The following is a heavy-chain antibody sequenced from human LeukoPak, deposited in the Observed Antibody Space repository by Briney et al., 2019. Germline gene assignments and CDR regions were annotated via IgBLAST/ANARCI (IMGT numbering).Heavy chain of an antibody. J-gene: IGHJ4*02. V-gene: IGHV3-30*02. CDR3: ARGGLWFIYRENYYFDY. D-gene: IGHD3-10*01. CDR1: GFTFSSYG. CDR2: IRYDGSNK. Sequence: SGGSLRLSCAASGFTFSSYGMHWVRQAPGKGLEWVAFIRYDGSNKYYADSVKGRFTISRDNSKNTLYLQMNSLRAEDTAVYYCARGGLWFIYRENYYFDYWGQGTLVTVSS.